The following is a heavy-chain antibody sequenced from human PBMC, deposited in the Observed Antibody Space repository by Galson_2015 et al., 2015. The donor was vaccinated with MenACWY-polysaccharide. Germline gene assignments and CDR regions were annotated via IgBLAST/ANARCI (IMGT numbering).Heavy chain of an antibody. V-gene: IGHV3-23*01. CDR2: INVTGGVT. J-gene: IGHJ4*02. Sequence: SLRLSCAASGFTFSSYAMSWVRQAPGKGLEWVSAINVTGGVTYYADSVKGRFTISRDNSKNTLYLQMNSLRVEDTAVYYCAKWVVVMTGTYFDSWGQGTLFPVS. D-gene: IGHD3-9*01. CDR1: GFTFSSYA. CDR3: AKWVVVMTGTYFDS.